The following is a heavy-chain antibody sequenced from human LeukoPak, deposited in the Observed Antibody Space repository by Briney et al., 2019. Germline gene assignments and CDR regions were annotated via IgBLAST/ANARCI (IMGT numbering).Heavy chain of an antibody. CDR2: MYYSGST. D-gene: IGHD4-23*01. Sequence: SETLSLTCTVSGGSISSYYWSWIRQPPGKGLEWIGYMYYSGSTNYNPSLKSRVTISVDTSKNQFSLKLSSVTAADTAMYYCASRDYSGRHFDYWGQGTLVSLSS. CDR1: GGSISSYY. CDR3: ASRDYSGRHFDY. V-gene: IGHV4-59*01. J-gene: IGHJ4*02.